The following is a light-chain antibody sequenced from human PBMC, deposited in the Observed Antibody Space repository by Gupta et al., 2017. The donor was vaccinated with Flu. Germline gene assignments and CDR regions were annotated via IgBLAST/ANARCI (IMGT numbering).Light chain of an antibody. CDR3: CSYADNNSRV. Sequence: ITITCTVTSGDIGNYNFVSWDQQYPAKPHKLIIFEVNRRTAGVADRFSASKSGNTASLTISGLQEEDDAEYYCCSYADNNSRVFGGGTEVTV. CDR1: SGDIGNYNF. J-gene: IGLJ1*01. V-gene: IGLV2-23*02. CDR2: EVN.